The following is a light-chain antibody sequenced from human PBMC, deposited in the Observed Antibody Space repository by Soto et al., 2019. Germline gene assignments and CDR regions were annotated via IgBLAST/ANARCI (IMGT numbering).Light chain of an antibody. V-gene: IGLV2-14*01. CDR1: SRDVAVCNY. Sequence: QSALTQPASVSGSPGQSITISCTGTSRDVAVCNYVSWFQHRPGRVPKLIIYEVTNRHSGVSHRFSGSKSGNTASLTISGLQADDEADYYCSSFTTSRTWVFGGGTKLTVL. J-gene: IGLJ3*02. CDR3: SSFTTSRTWV. CDR2: EVT.